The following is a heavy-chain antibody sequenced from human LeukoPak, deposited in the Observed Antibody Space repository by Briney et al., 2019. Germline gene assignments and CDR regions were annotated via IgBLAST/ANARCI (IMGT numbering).Heavy chain of an antibody. CDR2: IYYSGST. CDR3: ARDVNYYDSSGYYYVDY. V-gene: IGHV4-39*07. D-gene: IGHD3-22*01. Sequence: SETLSLTCTVSGGSISSSSYYWGWIRQPPGKGLEWIGCIYYSGSTYYNPSLKSRVTISVDTSKNQFSLKLSSVTAADTAVYYCARDVNYYDSSGYYYVDYWGQGTLVTVSS. CDR1: GGSISSSSYY. J-gene: IGHJ4*02.